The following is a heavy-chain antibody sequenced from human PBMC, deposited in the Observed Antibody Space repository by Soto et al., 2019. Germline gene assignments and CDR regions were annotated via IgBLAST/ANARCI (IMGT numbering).Heavy chain of an antibody. D-gene: IGHD3-3*01. Sequence: PSETLSLTCAVSGYSISSGYYWGWIRQPPGKGLEWIGSIYHSGSTYYNPSLKSRVTISVDTSKNQFSLKLSSVTAAVTAVYYCARRIDFWSGSAIHAFDPWGQGTLVTVSS. CDR2: IYHSGST. J-gene: IGHJ5*02. CDR1: GYSISSGYY. CDR3: ARRIDFWSGSAIHAFDP. V-gene: IGHV4-38-2*01.